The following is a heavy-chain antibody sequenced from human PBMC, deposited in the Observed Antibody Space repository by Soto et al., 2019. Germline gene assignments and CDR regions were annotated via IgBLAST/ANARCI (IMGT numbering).Heavy chain of an antibody. CDR1: GGSISSYY. Sequence: SETLSLTCTVSGGSISSYYWSWIRQPPGKGLEWIGYIYYSGSTNYKPSLKSRVNISVDKSKNQFSLKLSSVTAADTAVYYCAGLGHCDPQNSFHYWAQGTLVPVSS. V-gene: IGHV4-59*08. J-gene: IGHJ4*02. D-gene: IGHD2-21*01. CDR3: AGLGHCDPQNSFHY. CDR2: IYYSGST.